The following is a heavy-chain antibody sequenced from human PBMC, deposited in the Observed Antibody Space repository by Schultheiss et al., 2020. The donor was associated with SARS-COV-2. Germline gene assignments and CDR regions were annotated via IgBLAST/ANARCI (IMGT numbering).Heavy chain of an antibody. D-gene: IGHD6-6*01. J-gene: IGHJ4*02. CDR3: ARGEWGSSPFDY. V-gene: IGHV1-2*02. Sequence: ASVKVSCKASGYTFTGYYMHWVRQAPGQGLEWMGWINPNSGGSNYAQKFQGRVTMTRDTSISTAYMELSRLRSDDTAVYYCARGEWGSSPFDYWGQGTLVTVSS. CDR2: INPNSGGS. CDR1: GYTFTGYY.